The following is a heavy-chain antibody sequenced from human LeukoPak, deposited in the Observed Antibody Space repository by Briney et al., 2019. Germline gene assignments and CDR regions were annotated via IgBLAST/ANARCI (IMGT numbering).Heavy chain of an antibody. V-gene: IGHV1-2*06. D-gene: IGHD5-18*01. Sequence: ASVKVSCKASGYTFTGYYMHWVRQAPGQGLEWMGRINPNRGGTNYAQKFQGRVTMTRDTYISPAYMELSRLRSDGTAVYYCARAVGEDTAMNYWGQGTLVTVSS. J-gene: IGHJ4*02. CDR3: ARAVGEDTAMNY. CDR1: GYTFTGYY. CDR2: INPNRGGT.